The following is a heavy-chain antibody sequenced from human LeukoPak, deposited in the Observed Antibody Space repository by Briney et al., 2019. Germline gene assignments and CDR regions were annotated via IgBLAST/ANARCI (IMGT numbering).Heavy chain of an antibody. CDR3: ARDVGEYCSSTNCYASHY. D-gene: IGHD2-2*01. V-gene: IGHV1-2*02. Sequence: ASVRVSCKASGYTFTGYYMHWVRQAPGQGLEWMGWINPHSGGTNYAQKFQGGVTMTRDTSITTAYMELSSLRSDDTAVYYCARDVGEYCSSTNCYASHYWGQGTLVTVSS. CDR2: INPHSGGT. CDR1: GYTFTGYY. J-gene: IGHJ4*02.